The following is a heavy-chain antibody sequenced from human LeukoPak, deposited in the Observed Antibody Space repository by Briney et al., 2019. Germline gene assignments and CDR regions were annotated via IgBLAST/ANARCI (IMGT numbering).Heavy chain of an antibody. J-gene: IGHJ4*01. Sequence: ASVKVSCKASGYTFTNYGITWVRQAPGQGLEWMGWISAHDGTRNYALKHEDRVTMTTDTSTSTAYMELRGLRSDDTAVYYCARRSTLYSSGRFYFDYWGXGTLVTVSS. V-gene: IGHV1-18*01. CDR3: ARRSTLYSSGRFYFDY. CDR1: GYTFTNYG. CDR2: ISAHDGTR. D-gene: IGHD6-19*01.